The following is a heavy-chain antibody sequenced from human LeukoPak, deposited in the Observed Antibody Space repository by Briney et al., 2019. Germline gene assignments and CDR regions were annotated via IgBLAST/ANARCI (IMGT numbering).Heavy chain of an antibody. V-gene: IGHV4-59*12. D-gene: IGHD4-17*01. Sequence: SETLSLTCTVSGGSISSYYWSWIRQPPGKGLEWIGYVYHTGSTYYNASLKSRVTISVDTSRNQFSLKLSSVTAADTAVYYCARAPADGYGAFDYWGQGTLVTVSS. CDR3: ARAPADGYGAFDY. CDR2: VYHTGST. J-gene: IGHJ4*02. CDR1: GGSISSYY.